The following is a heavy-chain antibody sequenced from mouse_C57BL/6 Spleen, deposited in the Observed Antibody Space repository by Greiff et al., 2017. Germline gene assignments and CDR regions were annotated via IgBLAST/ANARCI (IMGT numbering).Heavy chain of an antibody. Sequence: VKLQESGAELVRPGASVTLSCKASGYTFTDYEMHWVKQTPVHGLEWIGAIDPETGGNAYNQKFKGKAILTADKSSSTAYMELRSLTSEDSAVYYSTRQLGGLAYWGQGTLVTVSA. CDR3: TRQLGGLAY. J-gene: IGHJ3*01. CDR2: IDPETGGN. CDR1: GYTFTDYE. V-gene: IGHV1-15*01. D-gene: IGHD4-1*02.